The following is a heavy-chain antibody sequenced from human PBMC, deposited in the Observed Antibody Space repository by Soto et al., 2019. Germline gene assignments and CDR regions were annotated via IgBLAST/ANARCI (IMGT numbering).Heavy chain of an antibody. V-gene: IGHV1-69*02. D-gene: IGHD6-19*01. Sequence: QVQLVQSGAEVKKPGSSVKVSCKASGGTFSSYTISWVRQAPGQGLEWMGRIIPILGIANYAQKFQGRVTITADKSTRTADTALSSLGSADTAVYYCARNNPVAGISGFDYWGQGTLVTVSS. J-gene: IGHJ4*02. CDR2: IIPILGIA. CDR1: GGTFSSYT. CDR3: ARNNPVAGISGFDY.